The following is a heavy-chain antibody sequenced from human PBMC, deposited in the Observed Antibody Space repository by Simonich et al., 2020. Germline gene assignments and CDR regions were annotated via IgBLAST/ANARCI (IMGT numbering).Heavy chain of an antibody. Sequence: EVQLVESGGGLVQPGGSLRLSCAASGFTFSSYEMNWVRQAPRKGLGWVSYISSSGSTIYYADSVKGRFTISRDNAKNSLYLQMNSLRAEDTAVYYCARDFRLQLVEIGTYYYYGMDVWGQGTTVTVSS. CDR3: ARDFRLQLVEIGTYYYYGMDV. D-gene: IGHD6-6*01. CDR2: ISSSGSTI. J-gene: IGHJ6*02. V-gene: IGHV3-48*03. CDR1: GFTFSSYE.